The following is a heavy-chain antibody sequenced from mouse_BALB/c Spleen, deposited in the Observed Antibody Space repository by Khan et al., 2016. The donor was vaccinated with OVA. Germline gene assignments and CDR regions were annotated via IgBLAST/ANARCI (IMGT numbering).Heavy chain of an antibody. J-gene: IGHJ2*01. D-gene: IGHD2-13*01. V-gene: IGHV3-2*02. CDR3: TRKVRIKY. Sequence: EVQLQESGPGLVKPSHSLSLTCTVTGYSITSGDGWNWIRQFPGNKLEWMCYISYSGSTNYNPSLKSRISITRDTSKNQFFLQLNSVTTEDTATHYCTRKVRIKYWGQGTTLTVSA. CDR2: ISYSGST. CDR1: GYSITSGDG.